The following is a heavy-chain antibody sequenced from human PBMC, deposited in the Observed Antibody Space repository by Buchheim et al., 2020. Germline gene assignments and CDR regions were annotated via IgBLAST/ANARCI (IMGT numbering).Heavy chain of an antibody. CDR1: TFTFSNHA. J-gene: IGHJ4*02. V-gene: IGHV3-23*04. CDR3: AQEPRPNDS. CDR2: IDISGANT. Sequence: LLVESGGDLVQPGGSLRLSCAASTFTFSNHAMTWVRQAPGKGLEWVASIDISGANTYYADSVRGRFSISRDNSKNTLYLQLTSLRPDDTALYYCAQEPRPNDSWGPGTL.